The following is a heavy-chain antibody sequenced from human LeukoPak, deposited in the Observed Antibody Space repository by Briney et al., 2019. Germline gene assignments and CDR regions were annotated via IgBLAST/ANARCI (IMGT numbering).Heavy chain of an antibody. J-gene: IGHJ5*02. V-gene: IGHV4-31*03. D-gene: IGHD6-19*01. CDR2: IYYSGST. CDR3: ARERYSSGWYYNWFDP. CDR1: GGSISSGGCY. Sequence: PSQTLSLTCTVSGGSISSGGCYWSWIRQHPGKGLEWIGYIYYSGSTYYNPSLKSRVTISVDTSKNQFSLKLSSVTAADTAVYYCARERYSSGWYYNWFDPWGQGTLVTVSS.